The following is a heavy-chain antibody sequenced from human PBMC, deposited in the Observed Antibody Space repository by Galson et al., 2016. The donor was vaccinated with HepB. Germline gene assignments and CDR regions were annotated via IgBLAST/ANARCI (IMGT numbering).Heavy chain of an antibody. CDR1: GGSITGYR. J-gene: IGHJ4*02. CDR3: ARSGTYYIFDF. D-gene: IGHD3-22*01. CDR2: IYGSGNT. Sequence: SETLSLTCSVSGGSITGYRWSWIRQPPGKGLEWIGYIYGSGNTNYNPSLKSRVTLSLDTSKNQFSLKLGSVTAADTAVYYCARSGTYYIFDFWGQGTLVTVSS. V-gene: IGHV4-59*01.